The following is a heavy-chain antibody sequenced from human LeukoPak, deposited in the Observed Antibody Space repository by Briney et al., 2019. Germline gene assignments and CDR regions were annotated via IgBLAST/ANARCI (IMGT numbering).Heavy chain of an antibody. D-gene: IGHD2-21*02. Sequence: GGSLRLSCAASGFTFSGYSMNWVRQAPGKGLEWVSSITRSGSHKYYADSVEGRFTVSRDNTKNSLYLQMNSLRAEDTAVYYCVRACGGDCYLGDYWGQGTLVTISS. CDR3: VRACGGDCYLGDY. CDR2: ITRSGSHK. V-gene: IGHV3-21*01. J-gene: IGHJ4*02. CDR1: GFTFSGYS.